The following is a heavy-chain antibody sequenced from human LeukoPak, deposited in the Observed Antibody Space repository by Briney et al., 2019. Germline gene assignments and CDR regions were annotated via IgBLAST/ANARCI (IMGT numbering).Heavy chain of an antibody. CDR1: GFTFSSYW. Sequence: GGSLRLSCAASGFTFSSYWMHWVRQAPGKGLVWVSRINTDGSSTSYADSVKGRFTISRDNAKNTQYLQMNSLRAEDTAVYYCAREWSYYYYYMDVWGKGTTVTVSS. D-gene: IGHD2-8*01. CDR3: AREWSYYYYYMDV. V-gene: IGHV3-74*01. J-gene: IGHJ6*03. CDR2: INTDGSST.